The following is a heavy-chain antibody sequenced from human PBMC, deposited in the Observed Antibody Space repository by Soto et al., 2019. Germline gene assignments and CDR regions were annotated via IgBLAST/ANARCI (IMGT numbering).Heavy chain of an antibody. CDR3: ARDVEKRRYHDFWSGSLH. D-gene: IGHD3-3*01. J-gene: IGHJ4*02. CDR1: GFTFSNYW. Sequence: GGSLRLSCAASGFTFSNYWMSWVRQAPGKGLEWVANIKQDGSGTNYVDAVKGRFTISRDNGKNSLYLQMNSLRDEDTAVYYCARDVEKRRYHDFWSGSLHWGQGTLVTVS. CDR2: IKQDGSGT. V-gene: IGHV3-7*01.